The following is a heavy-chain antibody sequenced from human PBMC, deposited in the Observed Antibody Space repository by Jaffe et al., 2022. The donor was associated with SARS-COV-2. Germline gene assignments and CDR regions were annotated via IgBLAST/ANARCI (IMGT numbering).Heavy chain of an antibody. Sequence: QVQLQESGPGLVKPSETLSLTCTVSGGSISSYYWSWIRQPPGKGLEWIGYIYYSGSTNYNPSLKSRVTISVDTSKNQFSLKLSSVTAADTAVYYCARDRHAGIAVAWGQGTLVTVSS. CDR1: GGSISSYY. CDR2: IYYSGST. CDR3: ARDRHAGIAVA. D-gene: IGHD6-19*01. J-gene: IGHJ5*02. V-gene: IGHV4-59*01.